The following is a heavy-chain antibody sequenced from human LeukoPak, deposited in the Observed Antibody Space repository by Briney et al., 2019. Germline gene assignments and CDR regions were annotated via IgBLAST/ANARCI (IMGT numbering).Heavy chain of an antibody. J-gene: IGHJ6*02. Sequence: SETLSLTCTVSGGSISSSSYYWGWIRQPPGKGLEWIGSIYYSGSTYYNPSLKSRVTISVDTSKNQFSLKLSSVTAADTAVYYCARQVVPAATLYYYYGMDVWGQGTPVTVSS. CDR3: ARQVVPAATLYYYYGMDV. V-gene: IGHV4-39*01. CDR1: GGSISSSSYY. CDR2: IYYSGST. D-gene: IGHD2-2*01.